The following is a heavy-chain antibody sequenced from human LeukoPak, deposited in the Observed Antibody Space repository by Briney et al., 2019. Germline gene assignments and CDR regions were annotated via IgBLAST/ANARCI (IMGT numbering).Heavy chain of an antibody. CDR1: GGSISSSY. J-gene: IGHJ4*02. V-gene: IGHV4-59*12. D-gene: IGHD4-23*01. CDR2: IYYTGST. CDR3: ARLGATTVVTPPDY. Sequence: PSETLSLTCTVSGGSISSSYWSWIRQPPKKGLEWIGYIYYTGSTNYNPSLKSRVTISVDTSKNQFSLKLSSVTAADTAVYYCARLGATTVVTPPDYWGQGTLVTVSS.